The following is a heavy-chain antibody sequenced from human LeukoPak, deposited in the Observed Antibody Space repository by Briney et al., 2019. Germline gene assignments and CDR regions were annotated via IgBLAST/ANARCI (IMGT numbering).Heavy chain of an antibody. CDR1: GGSISSGSYY. CDR2: IYTSGST. CDR3: ARVTAPYYYDSSGYYSY. V-gene: IGHV4-61*09. J-gene: IGHJ4*02. Sequence: SETLSLTCTVSGGSISSGSYYWSWIRQPAGKGLEWIGHIYTSGSTNYNPSLKSRVTIPVDTSKNQFSLKLSSVTAADTAVYYCARVTAPYYYDSSGYYSYWGQGTLVTVSS. D-gene: IGHD3-22*01.